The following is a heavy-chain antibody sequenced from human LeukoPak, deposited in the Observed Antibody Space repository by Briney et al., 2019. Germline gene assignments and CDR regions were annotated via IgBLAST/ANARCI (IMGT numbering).Heavy chain of an antibody. Sequence: PGGSLRLSCAASGFIFSDSYMSWIRQAPGKGLEWVSYISSSGLTNNYADSVKGRFTISRDNAKNSLYLQMNSLRVEDTAVYYCARGGRYCSSTSCYILDWGQGTLVTVSS. CDR2: ISSSGLTN. CDR1: GFIFSDSY. D-gene: IGHD2-2*02. CDR3: ARGGRYCSSTSCYILD. V-gene: IGHV3-11*04. J-gene: IGHJ4*02.